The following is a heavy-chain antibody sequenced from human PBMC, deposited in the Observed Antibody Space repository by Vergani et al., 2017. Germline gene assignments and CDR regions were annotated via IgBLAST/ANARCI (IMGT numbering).Heavy chain of an antibody. D-gene: IGHD6-19*01. Sequence: EVQLVESGGGLVKPGGSLRLSCAASGFTFSSYSMNWVRQAPGKGLEWVSSISSSGGSTYYADSVKGRFTISRDNSKNTLYLQMNSLRAEDTAVYYCAKQLSYSSGWYLDYWGQGTLVTVSS. CDR1: GFTFSSYS. CDR2: ISSSGGST. J-gene: IGHJ4*02. CDR3: AKQLSYSSGWYLDY. V-gene: IGHV3-23*04.